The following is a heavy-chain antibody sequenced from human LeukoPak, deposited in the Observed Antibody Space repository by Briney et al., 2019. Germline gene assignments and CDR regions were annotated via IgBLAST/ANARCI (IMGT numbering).Heavy chain of an antibody. V-gene: IGHV3-21*01. J-gene: IGHJ5*01. CDR2: ISSSSSYI. Sequence: GGSLRLSCAASGFTFSTYSMNWVRQAPGKGLEWVSSISSSSSYIFFADSVLGRFTISRDNAKTSLYLQMNSLRAEDTAVYYCAGRHCSDGVCHFDSWGQGTPVTVSS. CDR3: AGRHCSDGVCHFDS. CDR1: GFTFSTYS. D-gene: IGHD2-15*01.